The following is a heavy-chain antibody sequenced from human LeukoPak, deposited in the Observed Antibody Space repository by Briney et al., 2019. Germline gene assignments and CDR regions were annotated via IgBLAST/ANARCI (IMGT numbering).Heavy chain of an antibody. Sequence: GASVKVSCKASGYTFTSYAISWVRQAPGQGLEWMGRIIPILGIANYAQKFQGRVTITADKSTSTAYMELSSLRSEDTAVYYCARAPVLRYFDWLRGKYNWFDPWGQGTLVTVSS. CDR2: IIPILGIA. CDR3: ARAPVLRYFDWLRGKYNWFDP. J-gene: IGHJ5*02. V-gene: IGHV1-69*04. D-gene: IGHD3-9*01. CDR1: GYTFTSYA.